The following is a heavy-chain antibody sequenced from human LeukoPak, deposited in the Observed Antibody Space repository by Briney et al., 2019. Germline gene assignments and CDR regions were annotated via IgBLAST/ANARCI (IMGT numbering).Heavy chain of an antibody. J-gene: IGHJ4*02. CDR2: IRSKADSGIT. D-gene: IGHD2-15*01. CDR3: TRGQKDFDC. V-gene: IGHV3-49*04. Sequence: GGSRRLPCTGSGFRFRDYAMTWVRQAPGKGLEWVGFIRSKADSGITEYDASVKGRFTISRDDAKAVAYLQMNSLKTDDTAIYYCTRGQKDFDCWGQGTLVTVSS. CDR1: GFRFRDYA.